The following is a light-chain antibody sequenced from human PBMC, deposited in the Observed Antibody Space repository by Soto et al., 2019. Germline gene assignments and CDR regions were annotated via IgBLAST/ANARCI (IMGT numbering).Light chain of an antibody. V-gene: IGKV1-8*01. Sequence: AIRMTQSPSSLSASKGDRVTITCRASQGISSYLAWYQQKPGKAPKLLIYAASTLQSGVPSRFSGSGSGTDFTLTISCLQSEDFATYYCQQYYSYPLITFGQGTRLE. CDR1: QGISSY. CDR2: AAS. J-gene: IGKJ5*01. CDR3: QQYYSYPLIT.